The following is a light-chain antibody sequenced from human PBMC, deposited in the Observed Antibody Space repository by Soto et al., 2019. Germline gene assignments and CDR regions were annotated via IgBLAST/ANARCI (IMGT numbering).Light chain of an antibody. Sequence: EIVLTQSPGTLSLSPGERATLSCRASQSVSSSYLAWYQQKPGQAPRLLIYGASSRATGIPDRFSGSGSGTNFLPPISNLELKDLAVNYCKHNGGQGFIFGPGPKWISN. CDR1: QSVSSSY. CDR2: GAS. V-gene: IGKV3-20*01. CDR3: KHNGGQGFI. J-gene: IGKJ3*01.